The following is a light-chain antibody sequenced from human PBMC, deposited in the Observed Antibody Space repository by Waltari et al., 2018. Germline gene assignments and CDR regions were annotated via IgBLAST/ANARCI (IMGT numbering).Light chain of an antibody. Sequence: QPALTQPASVSGSPGQSLTIPCTGTSSAVGSNNLVSWYQQHPGQAPKLIIYEATKRTSGVSNRFSGSKSGNTASLTISGLQAEDEGDYYCCSYTNTHVVFGGGTKLTVL. J-gene: IGLJ2*01. V-gene: IGLV2-14*02. CDR2: EAT. CDR3: CSYTNTHVV. CDR1: SSAVGSNNL.